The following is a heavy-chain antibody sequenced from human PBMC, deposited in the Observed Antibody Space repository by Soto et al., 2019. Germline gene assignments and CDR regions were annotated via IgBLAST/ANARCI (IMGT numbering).Heavy chain of an antibody. CDR1: GGSISSYY. D-gene: IGHD2-15*01. CDR2: IYYSGST. J-gene: IGHJ3*02. Sequence: QVQLQESGPGLVKPSETLSLTCTVSGGSISSYYWSWIRQPPGKGLEWIGYIYYSGSTNYNPSLKSRVTISVDTSKIQFSLKLSSVTAADKAVYYCARLGGHDAFDIWGQGTMVTVSS. CDR3: ARLGGHDAFDI. V-gene: IGHV4-59*08.